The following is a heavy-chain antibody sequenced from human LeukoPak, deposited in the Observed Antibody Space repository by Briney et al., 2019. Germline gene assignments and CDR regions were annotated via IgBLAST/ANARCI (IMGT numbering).Heavy chain of an antibody. Sequence: GGSLRLSCAASGFSFDDYAMHWVRQAPGKGLEWVSGISCNSGSIGYADSVKGRFTISRDNAKNSLYLQMNSLRAEDMALYYCAKVASSSWYGGPFDYWGHGTLVTIS. CDR3: AKVASSSWYGGPFDY. D-gene: IGHD6-13*01. J-gene: IGHJ4*01. V-gene: IGHV3-9*03. CDR1: GFSFDDYA. CDR2: ISCNSGSI.